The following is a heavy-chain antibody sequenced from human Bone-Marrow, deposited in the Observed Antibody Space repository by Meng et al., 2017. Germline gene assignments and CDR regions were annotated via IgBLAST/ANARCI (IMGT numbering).Heavy chain of an antibody. CDR3: ARGVASPIFSTVVTPAFDY. J-gene: IGHJ4*02. CDR2: INHSGST. CDR1: GGSFSGYY. D-gene: IGHD4-23*01. Sequence: HGQRQQWGAGLLKPSETLSLTCAVYGGSFSGYYWSWIRQPPGKGLEWIGEINHSGSTNYNPSLKSRVTISVDTSKNQFSLKLSSVTAADTAVYYCARGVASPIFSTVVTPAFDYWGQGTLVTVSS. V-gene: IGHV4-34*01.